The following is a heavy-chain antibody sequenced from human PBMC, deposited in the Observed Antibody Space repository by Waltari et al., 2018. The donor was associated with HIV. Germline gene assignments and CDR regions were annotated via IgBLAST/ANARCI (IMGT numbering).Heavy chain of an antibody. CDR2: IGTAGDT. D-gene: IGHD3-22*01. CDR1: GFTFSSYD. Sequence: EVQLVESGGGLVQPGGSLRLSCAASGFTFSSYDLHWVRHATGKGLEWVSAIGTAGDTYYPGSVKGRFTISRENAKNSLYLQMNSLRAGDTAVYYCARGGNYYDSSGYSQYYYYGMDVWGQGTTVTVSS. V-gene: IGHV3-13*01. CDR3: ARGGNYYDSSGYSQYYYYGMDV. J-gene: IGHJ6*02.